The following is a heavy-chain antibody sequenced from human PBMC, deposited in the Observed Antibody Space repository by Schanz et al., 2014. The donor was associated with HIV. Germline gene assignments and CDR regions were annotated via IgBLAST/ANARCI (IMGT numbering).Heavy chain of an antibody. CDR3: ARDVAGCSGTSCYSDAFDI. D-gene: IGHD2-2*01. J-gene: IGHJ3*02. Sequence: EVQLVESGGGLVQPGRSLRLSCAGSGFTFGNYAMHWVRQAPGKGLEWVSGISWSSGNIGYADSVKGRFTISRDNAKNSLYLQMNSLRAEDTAVYFCARDVAGCSGTSCYSDAFDIWGQGTTVTVSS. CDR1: GFTFGNYA. CDR2: ISWSSGNI. V-gene: IGHV3-9*01.